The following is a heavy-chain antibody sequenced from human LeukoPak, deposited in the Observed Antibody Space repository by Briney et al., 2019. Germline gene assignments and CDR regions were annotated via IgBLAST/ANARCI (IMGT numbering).Heavy chain of an antibody. D-gene: IGHD3-22*01. CDR1: GLIFSDYY. Sequence: GGSLRLSCTASGLIFSDYYMSWIRQAPGKGLEWVAYISDTGKTIYYADSVKGRFTISRDNAKKSLYLQVDGLRAEDTAVYYCAKDQVSAMIVVVISYGMDVWGQGTTVTVSS. CDR2: ISDTGKTI. CDR3: AKDQVSAMIVVVISYGMDV. J-gene: IGHJ6*02. V-gene: IGHV3-11*01.